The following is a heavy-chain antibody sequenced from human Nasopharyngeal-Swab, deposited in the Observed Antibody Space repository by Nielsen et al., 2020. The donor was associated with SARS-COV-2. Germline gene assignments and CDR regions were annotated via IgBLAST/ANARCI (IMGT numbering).Heavy chain of an antibody. Sequence: SQTLSLTCAISGDSVSSNTAALSWIRQSPSRGLEWLGRTWYRSKWHYDYAESVKSRITINPDTTKNQFYLQLNSVTPEDTAVYYCARGSQGTRWSWGQGTLVTVSS. CDR2: TWYRSKWHY. CDR3: ARGSQGTRWS. V-gene: IGHV6-1*01. J-gene: IGHJ5*02. CDR1: GDSVSSNTAA. D-gene: IGHD2-15*01.